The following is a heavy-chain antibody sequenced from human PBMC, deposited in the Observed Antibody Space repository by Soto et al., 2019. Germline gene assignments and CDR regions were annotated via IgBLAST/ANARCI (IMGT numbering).Heavy chain of an antibody. V-gene: IGHV4-4*07. J-gene: IGHJ6*02. D-gene: IGHD2-8*01. CDR3: ARDGVGPHGMDV. Sequence: QVQLQESDPGLVKPSETLSLTCTVSGGSVTSYYWSWIRQPDGKGLDWIGRIYTSGNTDYNPSLKSRVTMSIDTSKNQFSLKLNSVTAADTAVYYCARDGVGPHGMDVWGQGTTVTVSS. CDR1: GGSVTSYY. CDR2: IYTSGNT.